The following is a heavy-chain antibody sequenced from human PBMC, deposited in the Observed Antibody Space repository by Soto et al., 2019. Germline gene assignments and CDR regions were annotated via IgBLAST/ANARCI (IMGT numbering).Heavy chain of an antibody. CDR2: ISGSGGST. Sequence: EVQLLESGGGLVQPGGSLRLSCAASGFTFSSYAMSWVRQAPGKGLEWVSAISGSGGSTYYADSVKGRFTISRDNSKNTLYLQMNSLRAEDTAVYYCAKGAVVDSCNWKPWAGSYYYYGMDVWGQGTTVTVSS. CDR1: GFTFSSYA. V-gene: IGHV3-23*01. D-gene: IGHD1-20*01. CDR3: AKGAVVDSCNWKPWAGSYYYYGMDV. J-gene: IGHJ6*02.